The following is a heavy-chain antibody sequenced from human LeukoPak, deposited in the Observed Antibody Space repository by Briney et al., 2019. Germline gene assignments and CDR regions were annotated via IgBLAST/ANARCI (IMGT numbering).Heavy chain of an antibody. CDR3: ARRNRYDSKEIDY. CDR1: GFTFSSYA. CDR2: ISFDGSDK. D-gene: IGHD3-22*01. V-gene: IGHV3-30*04. J-gene: IGHJ4*02. Sequence: GGSLRLSCAASGFTFSSYAMHWVRQAPGKGLEWVALISFDGSDKYYADSVKGRCTISRDNSKNTLYLQMNSLRAEDTAVYYCARRNRYDSKEIDYWGQGTLVTVSS.